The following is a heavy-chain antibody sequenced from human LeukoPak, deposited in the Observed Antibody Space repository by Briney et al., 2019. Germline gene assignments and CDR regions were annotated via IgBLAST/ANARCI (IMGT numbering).Heavy chain of an antibody. Sequence: PGVSLRLSCAASGFTVSSNYMIWVHQAAGKGLEWVACIYSGGSTYYADSVKGRFTISIDNSKNTPYLQINSLSAEDRAVYYCAKFYCLGGSCYYYYFDYWGQGNLVTVSS. CDR3: AKFYCLGGSCYYYYFDY. J-gene: IGHJ4*02. D-gene: IGHD2-15*01. CDR1: GFTVSSNY. CDR2: IYSGGST. V-gene: IGHV3-66*01.